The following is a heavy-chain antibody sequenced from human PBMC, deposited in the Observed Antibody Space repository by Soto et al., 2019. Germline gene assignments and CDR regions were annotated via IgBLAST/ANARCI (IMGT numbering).Heavy chain of an antibody. Sequence: RRLSCAASGFTFSTYGMSWVRQAPGRGLEWVSTISGSGGNTYYADSMKGRFTISRDNSKNTLYLQMNSLRAEDTAVYSCARGPSGIYFTFDYWGQGTPVTVSS. J-gene: IGHJ4*02. D-gene: IGHD1-26*01. V-gene: IGHV3-23*01. CDR1: GFTFSTYG. CDR3: ARGPSGIYFTFDY. CDR2: ISGSGGNT.